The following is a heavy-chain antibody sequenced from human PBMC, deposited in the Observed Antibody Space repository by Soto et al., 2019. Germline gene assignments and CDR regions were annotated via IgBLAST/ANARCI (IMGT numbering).Heavy chain of an antibody. D-gene: IGHD3-16*02. CDR2: MNPNSGNT. Sequence: QVQMVQSRAEVKKPGASVKVSCKASGYTFTSYDINWVRQATGQGLKWMGWMNPNSGNTGYAQKFQGRVTMTRDTSISTAYMELSSLRSEDTAVYYCARQWELSGYYYGMDVWGQGTTVTVSS. J-gene: IGHJ6*02. CDR3: ARQWELSGYYYGMDV. V-gene: IGHV1-8*01. CDR1: GYTFTSYD.